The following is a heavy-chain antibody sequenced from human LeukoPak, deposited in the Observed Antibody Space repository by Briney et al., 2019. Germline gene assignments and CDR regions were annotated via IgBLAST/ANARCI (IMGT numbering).Heavy chain of an antibody. CDR3: ARDYGGSSPFDY. J-gene: IGHJ4*02. D-gene: IGHD4-23*01. CDR2: ISSSGSDI. Sequence: PGGSLRLSCAASGFTLSSYEMHWVRQAPGKGLEWVSYISSSGSDIYYADSVKGRFTISRDNAKNSLYLHMNSLRAEDTAVYYCARDYGGSSPFDYWGQGTLVTVSS. CDR1: GFTLSSYE. V-gene: IGHV3-48*03.